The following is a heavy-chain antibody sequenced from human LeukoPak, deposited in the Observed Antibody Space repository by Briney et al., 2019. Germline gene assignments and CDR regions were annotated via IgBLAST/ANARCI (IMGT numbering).Heavy chain of an antibody. CDR3: ARSIRGYSDVRGYMDV. Sequence: SETLSLTCTVSGGSISSYYWSWIRQPPGKGLEWIGYIYYSGSTNYNPSLKSRVTISVDTSKNQFSLKLSSVTTADTAVYYCARSIRGYSDVRGYMDVWGKGTTVTVSS. CDR2: IYYSGST. V-gene: IGHV4-59*01. J-gene: IGHJ6*03. CDR1: GGSISSYY. D-gene: IGHD5-18*01.